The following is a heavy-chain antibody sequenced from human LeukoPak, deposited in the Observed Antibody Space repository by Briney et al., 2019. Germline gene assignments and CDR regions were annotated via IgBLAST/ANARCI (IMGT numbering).Heavy chain of an antibody. J-gene: IGHJ4*02. V-gene: IGHV4-39*07. CDR2: IYYSGST. Sequence: SETLSLTCNVSGDSISSSTYYWGWIRQSPGKGLEWIGSIYYSGSTYYNPSLESRVTISIATAKNQFSVTLSSVAAADTAVYYCARTDSSGWYGGFDYWGQGTLVTVSS. CDR3: ARTDSSGWYGGFDY. CDR1: GDSISSSTYY. D-gene: IGHD6-19*01.